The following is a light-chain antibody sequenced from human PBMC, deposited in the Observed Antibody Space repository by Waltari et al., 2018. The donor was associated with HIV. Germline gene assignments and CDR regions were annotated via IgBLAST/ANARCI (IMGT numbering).Light chain of an antibody. J-gene: IGLJ1*01. V-gene: IGLV2-8*01. CDR2: EGS. CDR1: SSDVGGYNY. Sequence: QSALTQPPSASGSPGQSVTISCTGTSSDVGGYNYVSWYQQHPGKAPKLMIYEGSKRPSGVPDRFFGSKSGNTASLTVSGLQAEDEADYYCSSYAGSRDVFGTGTKVTVL. CDR3: SSYAGSRDV.